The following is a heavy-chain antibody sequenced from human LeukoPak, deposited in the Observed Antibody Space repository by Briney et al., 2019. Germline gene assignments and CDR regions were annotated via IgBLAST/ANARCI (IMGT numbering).Heavy chain of an antibody. D-gene: IGHD1-26*01. Sequence: GSLRLSCAASGFTFSSYWMSWVRQAPGKGLEWVANIKQDGSEKYYVDSVKGRFTISRDNAKNSLYLQMNSLRAEDTAVYYCARELHSGSLSFFDYWGQGTLVTVSS. J-gene: IGHJ4*02. CDR2: IKQDGSEK. CDR3: ARELHSGSLSFFDY. V-gene: IGHV3-7*03. CDR1: GFTFSSYW.